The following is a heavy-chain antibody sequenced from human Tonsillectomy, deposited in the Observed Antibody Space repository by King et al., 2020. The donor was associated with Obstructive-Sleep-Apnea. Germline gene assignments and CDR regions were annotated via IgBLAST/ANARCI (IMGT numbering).Heavy chain of an antibody. V-gene: IGHV3-30*04. CDR2: ISYDGSNK. CDR1: GFTFSSYA. Sequence: VQLVESGGGVVQPGRSLRLSCAASGFTFSSYAMHWVRQAPGKGLEWVAVISYDGSNKYYADSVKGRFTISRDNSKNTLYLQMNSLRAEETAVYYCARDVRYDILPHFGFDYWGQGTLVTVSS. D-gene: IGHD3-9*01. J-gene: IGHJ4*02. CDR3: ARDVRYDILPHFGFDY.